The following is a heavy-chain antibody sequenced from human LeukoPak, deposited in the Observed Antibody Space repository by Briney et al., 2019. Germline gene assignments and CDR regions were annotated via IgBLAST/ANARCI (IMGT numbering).Heavy chain of an antibody. Sequence: SETLSLTCTVSGGSISSGGYYWSWIRQHPGKGLEWIGYIYYSGSTYYNPSLKSRVTISVDTSKNQFSLKLSSVTAADTAVYYCASSYQLPFNWFDPWGQGTLVTVPS. V-gene: IGHV4-31*03. CDR1: GGSISSGGYY. CDR2: IYYSGST. D-gene: IGHD2-2*01. CDR3: ASSYQLPFNWFDP. J-gene: IGHJ5*02.